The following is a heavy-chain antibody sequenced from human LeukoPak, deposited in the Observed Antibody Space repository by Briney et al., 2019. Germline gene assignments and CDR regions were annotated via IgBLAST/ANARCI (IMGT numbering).Heavy chain of an antibody. V-gene: IGHV3-23*01. CDR3: AIELVTMVQGVIISRPLFSSYLGY. J-gene: IGHJ4*02. CDR1: GFTFSSYA. Sequence: PGGSLRLSCAASGFTFSSYAMSWVRQAPGKGLEWVSDISGSGGGTYYVDSVKGRFTISRDNAKNTLYLQMNSLRAEDTAVYFCAIELVTMVQGVIISRPLFSSYLGYWGQGTLVTVSS. CDR2: ISGSGGGT. D-gene: IGHD3-10*01.